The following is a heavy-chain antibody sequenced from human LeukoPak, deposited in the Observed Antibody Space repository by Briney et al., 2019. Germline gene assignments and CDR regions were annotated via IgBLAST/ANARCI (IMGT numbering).Heavy chain of an antibody. Sequence: KAGGSLRLSCAASGFTFSSYSMNWVRQAPGKGLEWVSSISSSSSYIYYADSVKGRFTISRDNAKNSLYLQMNSLRAGDTAVYYCARDPLYGDPSYYFDYWGQGTLVTVSS. J-gene: IGHJ4*02. D-gene: IGHD4-17*01. CDR1: GFTFSSYS. CDR2: ISSSSSYI. CDR3: ARDPLYGDPSYYFDY. V-gene: IGHV3-21*01.